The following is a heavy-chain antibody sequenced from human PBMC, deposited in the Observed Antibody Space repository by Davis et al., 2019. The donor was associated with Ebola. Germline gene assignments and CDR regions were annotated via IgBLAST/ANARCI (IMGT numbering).Heavy chain of an antibody. CDR2: FDPEDGET. CDR1: GYTLTELS. CDR3: ARDRDCSSTSCLDY. V-gene: IGHV1-24*01. Sequence: ASVKVSCKVSGYTLTELSMHWVRQAPGKGLEWMGGFDPEDGETIYAQKFQGRVTITADESTSTAYMELSSLRSEDTAVYYCARDRDCSSTSCLDYWGQGTLVTVSS. D-gene: IGHD2-2*01. J-gene: IGHJ4*02.